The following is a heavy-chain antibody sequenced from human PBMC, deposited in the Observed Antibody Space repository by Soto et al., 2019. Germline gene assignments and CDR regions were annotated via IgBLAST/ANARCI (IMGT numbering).Heavy chain of an antibody. V-gene: IGHV3-23*01. CDR3: SKLSGSYFYYGMDV. CDR2: ITSSGGDT. Sequence: EVQLLESGGGLVQPGGSLRLSCAASGFTFSSSAMSLVRQDPGKGLEWDSVITSSGGDTYYADSVKGRFTISRDSSKNTLYLQMNGLRSEDTAVYYCSKLSGSYFYYGMDVWGQGTTVTVSS. CDR1: GFTFSSSA. J-gene: IGHJ6*02. D-gene: IGHD1-26*01.